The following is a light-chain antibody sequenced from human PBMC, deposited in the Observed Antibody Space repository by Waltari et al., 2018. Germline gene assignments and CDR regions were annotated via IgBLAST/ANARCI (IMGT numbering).Light chain of an antibody. J-gene: IGLJ2*01. CDR3: QSYDNNLAGSV. CDR1: TSPIGPGSN. V-gene: IGLV1-40*01. Sequence: QSVLTPPPSVSGAPGQRVPISSPGPTSPIGPGSNVHSYQKRPGSAPKLLIYENYKRPSGVPDRFSGSKSGASASLAITGLQAEDEADYYCQSYDNNLAGSVFGGGTKLTVL. CDR2: ENY.